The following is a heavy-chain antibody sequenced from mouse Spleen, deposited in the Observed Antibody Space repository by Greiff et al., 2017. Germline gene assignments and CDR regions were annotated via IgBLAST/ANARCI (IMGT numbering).Heavy chain of an antibody. Sequence: VQRVESGPGLVAPSQSLSITCTVSGFSLTSYAISWVRQPPGKGLEWLGVIWTGGGTNYNSALKSRLSISKDNSKSQVFLKMNSLQTDDTARYYCARNAYYGNYEYFDYWGQGTTLTVSS. J-gene: IGHJ2*01. CDR3: ARNAYYGNYEYFDY. V-gene: IGHV2-9-1*01. CDR1: GFSLTSYA. CDR2: IWTGGGT. D-gene: IGHD2-10*01.